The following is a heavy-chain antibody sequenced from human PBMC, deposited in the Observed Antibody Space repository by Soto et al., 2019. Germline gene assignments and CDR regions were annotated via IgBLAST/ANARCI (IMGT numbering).Heavy chain of an antibody. CDR1: GLTFSNAW. D-gene: IGHD6-13*01. Sequence: GGSLRLSCAASGLTFSNAWMNWVRQAPGKGPEWVGRIKSKTDGGTTDYAAPVKGRFTISRDDSKRTLNLHMNSLKTEDTAVYYCTTVGSITTAGTPLDYWGQGTLVTVSS. CDR3: TTVGSITTAGTPLDY. V-gene: IGHV3-15*07. J-gene: IGHJ4*02. CDR2: IKSKTDGGTT.